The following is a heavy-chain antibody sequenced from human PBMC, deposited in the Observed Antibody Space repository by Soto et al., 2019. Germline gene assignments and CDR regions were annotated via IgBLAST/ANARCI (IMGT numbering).Heavy chain of an antibody. CDR2: IYYSGTT. CDR3: ARVLHFYDARGYYSYYFDY. D-gene: IGHD3-22*01. Sequence: SETLSLTCTVSGGSISSYYWSWVRQPPGKGLEWIGHIYYSGTTNYNPSLKSRVTISVDRSKNQFSLNLTSVTAADMAVYFCARVLHFYDARGYYSYYFDYWGQGSLVTVSS. CDR1: GGSISSYY. V-gene: IGHV4-59*12. J-gene: IGHJ4*02.